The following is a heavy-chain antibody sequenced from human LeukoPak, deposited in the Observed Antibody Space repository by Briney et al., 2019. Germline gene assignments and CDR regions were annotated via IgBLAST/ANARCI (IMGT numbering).Heavy chain of an antibody. CDR2: IRYDGSNK. CDR3: ASSEVGATRFFDY. J-gene: IGHJ4*02. CDR1: GFTFSSYG. V-gene: IGHV3-30*02. D-gene: IGHD1-26*01. Sequence: GGSLRLSCAASGFTFSSYGMHWVRQAPGKGLEWVAFIRYDGSNKYYADSVKGRFTISRDNSKNTLYLQMNSLRAEDTAVYYCASSEVGATRFFDYWGQGTLVTVSS.